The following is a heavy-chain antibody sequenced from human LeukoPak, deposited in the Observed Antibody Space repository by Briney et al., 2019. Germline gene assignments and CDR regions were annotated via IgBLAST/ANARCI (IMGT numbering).Heavy chain of an antibody. CDR2: IYYSGST. Sequence: PSETLSLTCTVSGGSISSYYWSWIRQPQGKGLEWIGYIYYSGSTNYNPSLKSRVTISVDTSKNQFSLKLSSVTAADTAVYYCAGHGPQLWLETYYFDYWGQGTLVTVSS. D-gene: IGHD5-18*01. CDR1: GGSISSYY. V-gene: IGHV4-59*08. J-gene: IGHJ4*02. CDR3: AGHGPQLWLETYYFDY.